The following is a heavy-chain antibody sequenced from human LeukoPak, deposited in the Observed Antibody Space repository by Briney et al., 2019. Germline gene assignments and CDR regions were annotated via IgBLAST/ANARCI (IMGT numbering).Heavy chain of an antibody. J-gene: IGHJ4*02. D-gene: IGHD1-26*01. Sequence: GGSLRLSCAASGFTFDDYGMSWVRQAPGKGLEWVSGINWNGGSTGYADSVKGRFTISRDNAKNSLYLQMNSLRAEDTAVYYCAKASGSYLHDYFDYWGQGTLVTVSS. CDR3: AKASGSYLHDYFDY. V-gene: IGHV3-20*04. CDR1: GFTFDDYG. CDR2: INWNGGST.